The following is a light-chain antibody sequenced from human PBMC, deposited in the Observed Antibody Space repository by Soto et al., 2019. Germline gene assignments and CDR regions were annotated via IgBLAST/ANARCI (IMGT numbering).Light chain of an antibody. CDR2: RND. CDR1: ISNIGNNY. Sequence: QSVLTQPSSVSGTPGQGVTISCSGSISNIGNNYVYWFQQLPGTAPKVLSNRNDQRPSGVTDRFSGSKSGTSASLAISGLRSEDEADYYCAAWDDTVRSYVFGTGTKLTVL. J-gene: IGLJ1*01. V-gene: IGLV1-47*01. CDR3: AAWDDTVRSYV.